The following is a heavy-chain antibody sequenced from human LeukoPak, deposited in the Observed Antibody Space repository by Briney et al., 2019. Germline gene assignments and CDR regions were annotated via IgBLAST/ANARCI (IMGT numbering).Heavy chain of an antibody. CDR1: GYMFNIHG. CDR3: ARSPPSTGYDRFDT. D-gene: IGHD5-12*01. Sequence: ASVKVSCKASGYMFNIHGISWVRQAPGQGLEWMGWISAFNGNTNYARNFQDRVTMTTDTSTSTAYMELTSLRSDDTAVYYCARSPPSTGYDRFDTWGQGTLVTVSS. V-gene: IGHV1-18*01. J-gene: IGHJ4*02. CDR2: ISAFNGNT.